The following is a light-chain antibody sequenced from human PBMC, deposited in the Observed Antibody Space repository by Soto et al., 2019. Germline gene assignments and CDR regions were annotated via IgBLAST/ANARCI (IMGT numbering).Light chain of an antibody. Sequence: QYTMTQPASMSGSPGKSITISCTGTSSDVGGYNYVSWYQQHPGKAPKLMIYEVSNLPSGVSNRFSGSKSGNTASLTISGLQAEDEADYYCSSYTSSTSYVLGTGTKVTVL. CDR2: EVS. CDR3: SSYTSSTSYV. J-gene: IGLJ1*01. CDR1: SSDVGGYNY. V-gene: IGLV2-14*01.